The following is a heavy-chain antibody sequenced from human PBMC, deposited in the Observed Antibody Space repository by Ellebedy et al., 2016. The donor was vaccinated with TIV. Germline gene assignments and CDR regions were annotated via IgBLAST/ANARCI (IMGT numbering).Heavy chain of an antibody. V-gene: IGHV3-30*18. D-gene: IGHD6-6*01. CDR1: GFTFSSSW. CDR3: AKERDEYRSTSFDY. Sequence: GESLKISXAASGFTFSSSWMHWVRQAPGKGLEWVAVISHDGSVRLYADSVKGRLTISRDNSRYTLYLQMNNLRAEDSAVYYCAKERDEYRSTSFDYWGQGTLVTVSS. J-gene: IGHJ4*02. CDR2: ISHDGSVR.